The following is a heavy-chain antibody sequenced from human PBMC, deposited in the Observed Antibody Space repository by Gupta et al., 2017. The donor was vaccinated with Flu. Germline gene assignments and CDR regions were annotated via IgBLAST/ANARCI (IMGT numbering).Heavy chain of an antibody. Sequence: EVQLLQSGGGHVQPGGSLRLSCAASGFNFCSYEMTWVRQAPGKGLEWVATVTSSSGTLYYADSVKGRFIISRDNAKNSLYLQMTSLRVDDTAMYFCARGDTMVRAVQDFWGQGALVTVSS. J-gene: IGHJ4*02. CDR1: GFNFCSYE. CDR3: ARGDTMVRAVQDF. V-gene: IGHV3-48*03. D-gene: IGHD3-10*01. CDR2: VTSSSGTL.